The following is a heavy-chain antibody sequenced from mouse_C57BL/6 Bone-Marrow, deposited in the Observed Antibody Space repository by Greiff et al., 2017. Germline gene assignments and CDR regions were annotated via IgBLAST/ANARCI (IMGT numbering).Heavy chain of an antibody. CDR3: APYPRFDY. CDR1: GFNFKDYY. D-gene: IGHD2-10*01. V-gene: IGHV14-1*01. J-gene: IGHJ2*01. CDR2: IDPEDGDT. Sequence: EVQLVESGAELVRPGASVKLSCTASGFNFKDYYMHWVKQRPEQGLEWIGRIDPEDGDTEYAPKFQGKATMTEDTSSNTAYLQLSRLTSEDTAIYYCAPYPRFDYWGQGTALTVSS.